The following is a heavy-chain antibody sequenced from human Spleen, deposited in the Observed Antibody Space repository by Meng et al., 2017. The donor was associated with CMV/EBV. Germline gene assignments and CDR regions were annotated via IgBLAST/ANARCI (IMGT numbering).Heavy chain of an antibody. CDR3: ARGYCSSTRCYWISDALDV. D-gene: IGHD2-2*01. Sequence: GGSLRLSCAASGFTFNNYDMHWVRQASGKGLEWVSAIGTETDTYYAGSVKGRFTISRENAKNSLYLQMNSLRAGDTAVYYCARGYCSSTRCYWISDALDVWGQGTTVTVSS. J-gene: IGHJ6*02. CDR1: GFTFNNYD. V-gene: IGHV3-13*01. CDR2: IGTETDT.